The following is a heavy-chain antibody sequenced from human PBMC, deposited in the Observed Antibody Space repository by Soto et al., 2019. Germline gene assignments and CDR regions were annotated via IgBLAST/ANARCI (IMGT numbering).Heavy chain of an antibody. CDR3: AKTGRGDHAFDY. D-gene: IGHD2-15*01. Sequence: PGGSLRLSCAASGFTFSSYGMHWVRQAPGKGLEWVAVISYDGSNKYYADSVKGRFTISRDNSKSTLYLQMNSLRAEDTAVYYCAKTGRGDHAFDYWGQGTLVTVSS. CDR1: GFTFSSYG. CDR2: ISYDGSNK. V-gene: IGHV3-30*18. J-gene: IGHJ4*02.